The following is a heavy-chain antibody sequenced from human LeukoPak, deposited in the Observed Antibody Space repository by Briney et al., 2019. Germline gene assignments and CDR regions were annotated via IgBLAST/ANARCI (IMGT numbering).Heavy chain of an antibody. CDR3: ARDKTLRRDGYELDY. CDR1: GYTLTELS. J-gene: IGHJ4*02. CDR2: FDPEDGET. D-gene: IGHD5-24*01. Sequence: ASVKVSCKVSGYTLTELSMHWVRQAPGKGLEWMGGFDPEDGETIYAQKFQGRVTMTRDTSTSTVYMELSSLRSEDTAVYYCARDKTLRRDGYELDYWGQGTLVTVSS. V-gene: IGHV1-24*01.